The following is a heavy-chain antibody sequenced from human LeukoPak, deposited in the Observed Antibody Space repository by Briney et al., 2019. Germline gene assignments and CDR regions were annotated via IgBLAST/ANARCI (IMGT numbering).Heavy chain of an antibody. J-gene: IGHJ4*02. Sequence: ASVKVSCKASGGTFSSYAISWVRQAPGQGLEWMGGIIPIFGTANYAQKFQGRVTITADESTSTAYMELRSLRSDDTAVYYCARGRAAADDFDYWGQGTLVTVSS. CDR3: ARGRAAADDFDY. V-gene: IGHV1-69*13. CDR1: GGTFSSYA. D-gene: IGHD6-13*01. CDR2: IIPIFGTA.